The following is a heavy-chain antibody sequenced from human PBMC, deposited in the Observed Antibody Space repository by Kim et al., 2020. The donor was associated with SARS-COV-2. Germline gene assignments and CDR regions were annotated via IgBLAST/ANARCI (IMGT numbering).Heavy chain of an antibody. CDR2: IKSKTDGWTT. CDR3: TTESRVGATDP. CDR1: GFTFSNAW. J-gene: IGHJ5*02. Sequence: GGSLRLSCAASGFTFSNAWMSWVRQAPGKGLEWGGRIKSKTDGWTTDYAAPVKGRFTISRDDSKNTLYLQMNSLKTEDTAVYYCTTESRVGATDPWGQGTLVTVSS. V-gene: IGHV3-15*01. D-gene: IGHD1-26*01.